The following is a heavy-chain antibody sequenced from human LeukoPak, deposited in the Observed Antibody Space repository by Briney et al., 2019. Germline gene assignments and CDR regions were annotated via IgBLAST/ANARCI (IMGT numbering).Heavy chain of an antibody. CDR2: IDNRGDT. CDR3: AREVMAPSATDAFDI. D-gene: IGHD2-2*01. V-gene: IGHV4-31*03. Sequence: PSQTLSLTCTVSGDSITSDNYFWSWIRQHPGEGLEWIGYIDNRGDTYYNPSLGSRVTLSIDTSKKQFSLNLSSVTAADTAVYCCAREVMAPSATDAFDIWGQGTMVTVSS. J-gene: IGHJ3*02. CDR1: GDSITSDNYF.